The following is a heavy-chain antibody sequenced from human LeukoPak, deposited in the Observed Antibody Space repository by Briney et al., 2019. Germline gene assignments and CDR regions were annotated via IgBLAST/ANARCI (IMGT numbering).Heavy chain of an antibody. CDR2: IIPILGIA. CDR3: ARVQRTEEGGYSYYYIDV. J-gene: IGHJ6*03. D-gene: IGHD1-26*01. Sequence: GSSVKVSCKASGGTFSSYAISWVRQAPGQGLEWMGRIIPILGIANYAQKFQGRATITADKSTSTAYMELSSLRSEDTAVYYCARVQRTEEGGYSYYYIDVWGKGTTVTVSS. V-gene: IGHV1-69*04. CDR1: GGTFSSYA.